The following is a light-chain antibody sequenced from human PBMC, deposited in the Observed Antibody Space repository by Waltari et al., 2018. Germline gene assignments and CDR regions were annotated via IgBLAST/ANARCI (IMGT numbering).Light chain of an antibody. V-gene: IGLV3-25*03. Sequence: SHELTQPPSVSVSPGQTARITCSGDTVSKQYVYWYQHKPGQAPVLLIYKDTERPSGIPGRVAGSSSGTSVTLTISGVQAEDEADYYCQLADSTVTYVFGPGTKVIVL. J-gene: IGLJ1*01. CDR1: TVSKQY. CDR2: KDT. CDR3: QLADSTVTYV.